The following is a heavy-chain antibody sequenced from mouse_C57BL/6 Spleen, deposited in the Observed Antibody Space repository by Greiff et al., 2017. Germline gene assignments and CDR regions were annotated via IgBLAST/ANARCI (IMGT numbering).Heavy chain of an antibody. J-gene: IGHJ2*01. CDR1: GYTFTNYW. CDR2: IYPGGGYT. D-gene: IGHD4-1*01. CDR3: ARWNRTGTYYFDD. V-gene: IGHV1-63*01. Sequence: QVQLKQSGAELVRPGTSVKMSCKASGYTFTNYWIGWAKQRPGHGLEWIGDIYPGGGYTNYNEKFKGKATLTADKSSSTAYMQFSSLTSEDSAIYYCARWNRTGTYYFDDWGQGTTLTVSS.